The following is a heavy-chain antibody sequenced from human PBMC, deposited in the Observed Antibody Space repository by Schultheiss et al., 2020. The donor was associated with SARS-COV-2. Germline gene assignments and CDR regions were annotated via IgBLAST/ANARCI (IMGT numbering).Heavy chain of an antibody. CDR1: GGTFSSYA. CDR2: INPNSGGT. J-gene: IGHJ6*02. Sequence: ASVKVSCKASGGTFSSYAISWVRQAPGQGLEWMGWINPNSGGTNYAQKFQGRVTMTTDTSTSTAYMELRSLRSDDTAVYYCAAYSSSWYGNYYYYGMDVWGQGTTVTVSS. CDR3: AAYSSSWYGNYYYYGMDV. V-gene: IGHV1-18*01. D-gene: IGHD6-13*01.